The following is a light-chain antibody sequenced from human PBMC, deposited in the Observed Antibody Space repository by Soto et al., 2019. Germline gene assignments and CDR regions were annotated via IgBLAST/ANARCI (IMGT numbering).Light chain of an antibody. CDR1: QSVRSNY. V-gene: IGKV3-20*01. CDR2: GAS. Sequence: EIVLTQSPGTLSLSPGERATLSCRASQSVRSNYLAWYQQKPGQAPRLVIYGASSRATGIPDRFSGSGSGTAFTLTISRLEPEDFAVYYCQQYGNSPWTFGQGTKVEIK. CDR3: QQYGNSPWT. J-gene: IGKJ1*01.